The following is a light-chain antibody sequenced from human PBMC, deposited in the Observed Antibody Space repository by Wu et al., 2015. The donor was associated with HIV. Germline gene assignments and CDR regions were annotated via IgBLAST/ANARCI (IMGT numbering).Light chain of an antibody. J-gene: IGKJ4*01. CDR3: QHYGGSPLT. CDR2: GAS. CDR1: QSVSSSY. V-gene: IGKV3-20*01. Sequence: EIVLTQSPGTLSLSPGERATLSCRASQSVSSSYLAWYQQKPGQAPRLLIYGASSRATGIPDRFSGSGSGTDFTLTISRLEPEDSAVYYCQHYGGSPLTFGGGTKVEIK.